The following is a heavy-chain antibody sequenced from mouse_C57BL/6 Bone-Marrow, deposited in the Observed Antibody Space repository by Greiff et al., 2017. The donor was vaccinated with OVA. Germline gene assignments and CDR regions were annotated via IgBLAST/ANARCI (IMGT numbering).Heavy chain of an antibody. CDR2: ISYDGSN. D-gene: IGHD2-5*01. CDR3: APLHSNYGEAMDY. J-gene: IGHJ4*01. CDR1: GYSITSGYY. V-gene: IGHV3-6*01. Sequence: EVKLMESGPGLVKPSQSLSLTCSVTGYSITSGYYWNWIRQFPGNKLEWMGYISYDGSNNYNPSLKNRISLTRDTSKNQFFRKLNSVTTEDTATYDCAPLHSNYGEAMDYWGQGTSVTVSS.